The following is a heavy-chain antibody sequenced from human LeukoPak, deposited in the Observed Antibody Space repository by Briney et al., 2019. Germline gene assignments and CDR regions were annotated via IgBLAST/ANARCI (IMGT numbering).Heavy chain of an antibody. V-gene: IGHV3-74*01. J-gene: IGHJ4*02. Sequence: HTGGSLRLSCAASGFTFSSYWMHWVRQAPGKGPVWVSRINNDGSGTTYADSVKGRFTISRDDAKNTLYLQMNSLRAEDTAVYYCAREGDYWGQGTLVTVSS. CDR3: AREGDY. CDR1: GFTFSSYW. CDR2: INNDGSGT.